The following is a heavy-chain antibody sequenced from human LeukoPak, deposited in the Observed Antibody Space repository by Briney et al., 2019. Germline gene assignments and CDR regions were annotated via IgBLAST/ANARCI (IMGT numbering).Heavy chain of an antibody. CDR1: GFTFSSYW. V-gene: IGHV3-7*01. CDR2: IKQDGSEK. CDR3: AKDLYGSGWYNYFDP. Sequence: GGSLRLSCAASGFTFSSYWMSWVRQAPGKGLEWVANIKQDGSEKYYVDSVKGRFTISRDNAKNSLYLQMNSLRAEDTAVYYCAKDLYGSGWYNYFDPWGQGTQVTVSS. J-gene: IGHJ5*02. D-gene: IGHD6-19*01.